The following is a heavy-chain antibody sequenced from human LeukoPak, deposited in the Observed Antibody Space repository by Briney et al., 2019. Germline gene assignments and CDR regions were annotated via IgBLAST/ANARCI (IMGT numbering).Heavy chain of an antibody. D-gene: IGHD2-15*01. Sequence: TSQTLSLTCTVSGGSISSGDYYWRWIRQPPGKGLEWIGYIYHSGSTYYNPSLKSRVTISVDTSKNQFSLKLSSVTAADTAVYYCASYYCSGGNCHFHYWGQGTLVTVSS. V-gene: IGHV4-30-4*01. CDR1: GGSISSGDYY. J-gene: IGHJ4*02. CDR2: IYHSGST. CDR3: ASYYCSGGNCHFHY.